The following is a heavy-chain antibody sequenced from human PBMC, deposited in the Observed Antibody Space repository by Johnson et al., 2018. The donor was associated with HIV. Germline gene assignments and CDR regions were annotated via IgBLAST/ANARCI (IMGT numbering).Heavy chain of an antibody. V-gene: IGHV3-7*05. CDR2: IKQDGSEK. CDR1: GFTFSSYW. D-gene: IGHD2-15*01. CDR3: AKDRRWELLGAFDI. J-gene: IGHJ3*02. Sequence: VQLVESGGGLVQPGGSLRLSCAASGFTFSSYWMSWVRQAPGKGLEWVANIKQDGSEKYYADSVKGRFTISRDNAKNSLYLQMNSLRAEDTALYYCAKDRRWELLGAFDIWGPGTMVTVSS.